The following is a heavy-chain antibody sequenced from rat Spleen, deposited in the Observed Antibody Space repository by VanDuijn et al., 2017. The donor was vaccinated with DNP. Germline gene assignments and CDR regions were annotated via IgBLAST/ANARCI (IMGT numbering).Heavy chain of an antibody. J-gene: IGHJ2*01. V-gene: IGHV3-1*01. CDR1: GYSITSNY. Sequence: EVQLQESGSGLVKPSQPLSLTCSVTGYSITSNYWGWIRQFPGNKMEYIGHISYSGSTNYNPSLKSRISITRDTSKNHFFLHLNSVTSEDTGTYYCARWTRYFDNWGQGVMVTV. CDR2: ISYSGST. D-gene: IGHD1-7*01. CDR3: ARWTRYFDN.